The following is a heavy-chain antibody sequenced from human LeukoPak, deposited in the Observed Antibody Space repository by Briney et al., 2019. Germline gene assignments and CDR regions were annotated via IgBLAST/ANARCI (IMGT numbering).Heavy chain of an antibody. CDR3: ARVARYDTGWHGVWDY. J-gene: IGHJ4*02. D-gene: IGHD6-19*01. V-gene: IGHV3-7*05. CDR1: GFTYSSYW. Sequence: GGSLRLSRAASGFTYSSYWMTWVRQAPGKGPEWVANIKQDGSQKYYVDSLKARFTISRDNAKNSLYLQMSSLRAEDTAVYYCARVARYDTGWHGVWDYWGQGTLVTVSS. CDR2: IKQDGSQK.